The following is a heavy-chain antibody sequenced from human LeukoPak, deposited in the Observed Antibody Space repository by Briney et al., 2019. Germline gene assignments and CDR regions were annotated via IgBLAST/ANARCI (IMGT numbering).Heavy chain of an antibody. Sequence: GESLQISCKGFGYTFTSYWIAWVRQMPGKGLECMGIIFPGDSDTRYSPAFQGLVTMSADRSTYTAYLQWSSLKASDTAMYYCARGGYSYPPDAFDIWGQGTMVTVSS. J-gene: IGHJ3*02. CDR1: GYTFTSYW. CDR2: IFPGDSDT. V-gene: IGHV5-51*01. D-gene: IGHD5-18*01. CDR3: ARGGYSYPPDAFDI.